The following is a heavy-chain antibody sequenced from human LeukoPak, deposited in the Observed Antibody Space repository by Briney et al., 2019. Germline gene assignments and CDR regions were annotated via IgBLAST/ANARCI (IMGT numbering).Heavy chain of an antibody. D-gene: IGHD6-13*01. J-gene: IGHJ4*02. V-gene: IGHV1-18*01. Sequence: EASVKVSCKASGYTFTSYDISWVRQAPGQGLEWMGWISAYNGNTNYAQKLQGRVTTTTDTSTSTAYMELRSLRSDDSAVYFCARVPIPPYSSSWYQPFDYWGQGTLVTVSS. CDR3: ARVPIPPYSSSWYQPFDY. CDR1: GYTFTSYD. CDR2: ISAYNGNT.